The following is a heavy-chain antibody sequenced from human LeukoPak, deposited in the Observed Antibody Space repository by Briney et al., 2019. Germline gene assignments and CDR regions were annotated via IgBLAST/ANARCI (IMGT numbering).Heavy chain of an antibody. D-gene: IGHD3-10*01. J-gene: IGHJ4*02. Sequence: ASVKVSCKASGYTFTSYAMAWVRQAPGQGLEWMGWINTNTGNPTYAQDFTGRFVFSLDTSVSTAYLQISTLKAEDTAVYYCARERPGVIFDYWGQGTLDTVSS. CDR3: ARERPGVIFDY. CDR2: INTNTGNP. V-gene: IGHV7-4-1*02. CDR1: GYTFTSYA.